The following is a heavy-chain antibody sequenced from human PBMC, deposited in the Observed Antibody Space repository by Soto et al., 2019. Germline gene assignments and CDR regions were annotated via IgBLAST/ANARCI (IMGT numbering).Heavy chain of an antibody. Sequence: QERLVQSGAEVTKPGASVKVSCKASGYTFTNYYMHWVRQAPGQGLEWMGVIKPSGGSTTYAQKFQGRVTMTRDTSTTTDYMELRSLRSEDTAMYYCAREATNYYGMDVWGQGTTVTVSS. V-gene: IGHV1-46*01. CDR1: GYTFTNYY. CDR3: AREATNYYGMDV. CDR2: IKPSGGST. J-gene: IGHJ6*02.